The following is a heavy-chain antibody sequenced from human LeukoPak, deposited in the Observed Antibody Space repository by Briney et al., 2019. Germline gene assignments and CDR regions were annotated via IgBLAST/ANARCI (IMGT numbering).Heavy chain of an antibody. V-gene: IGHV1-8*01. CDR1: GYTFTSYD. CDR3: ARDLGGRYFDWLPAYYFDY. CDR2: MNPNSGNT. D-gene: IGHD3-9*01. Sequence: ASVKVSCKASGYTFTSYDINWVRQATGQGLEWMGWMNPNSGNTGYAQKFQGRVTMTRNTSISTAYMELSSLRSEDTAVYYCARDLGGRYFDWLPAYYFDYWGQGTLVTVSS. J-gene: IGHJ4*02.